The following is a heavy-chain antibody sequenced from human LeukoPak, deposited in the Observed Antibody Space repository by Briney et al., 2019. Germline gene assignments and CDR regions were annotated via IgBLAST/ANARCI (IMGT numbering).Heavy chain of an antibody. J-gene: IGHJ3*02. CDR2: INSDGSST. CDR1: GFAFSSYG. CDR3: ARVLRSYPGAFDI. Sequence: GGSLRLSCAASGFAFSSYGVHWVRQAPGKGLVWVSRINSDGSSTSYADSVKGRFTISRDNAKNTLYLQMNSLRAEDTAVYYCARVLRSYPGAFDIWGQGTMVTVSS. D-gene: IGHD3-3*01. V-gene: IGHV3-74*01.